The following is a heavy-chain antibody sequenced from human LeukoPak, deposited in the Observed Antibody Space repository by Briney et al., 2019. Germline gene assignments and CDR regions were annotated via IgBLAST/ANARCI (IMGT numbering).Heavy chain of an antibody. J-gene: IGHJ4*02. V-gene: IGHV3-23*01. CDR3: AKVLAYYFDY. Sequence: PGGSLRLSCAASGFTFSDYWMSWVRQAPGKGLEWVSAIGSGTYYADSVKGRFTISRDNSKNTLYLQMNSLRAEDTAVYYCAKVLAYYFDYWGQGTLVTVSS. CDR2: IGSGT. CDR1: GFTFSDYW.